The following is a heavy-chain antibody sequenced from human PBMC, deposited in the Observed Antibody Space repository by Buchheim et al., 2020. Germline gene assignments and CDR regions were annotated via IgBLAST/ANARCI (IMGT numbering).Heavy chain of an antibody. CDR2: IWYDGSNK. Sequence: QVQLVESGGGVVQPGRSLRLSCAASGFTFSSYGMHWVRQAPGKGLEWVAFIWYDGSNKYYADSVKGRFTISRDNSKNTLYLQINSLRAEDTAVYYCAKDRLGYCSGGSCYFDYWGQGTL. V-gene: IGHV3-30*02. J-gene: IGHJ4*02. CDR1: GFTFSSYG. D-gene: IGHD2-15*01. CDR3: AKDRLGYCSGGSCYFDY.